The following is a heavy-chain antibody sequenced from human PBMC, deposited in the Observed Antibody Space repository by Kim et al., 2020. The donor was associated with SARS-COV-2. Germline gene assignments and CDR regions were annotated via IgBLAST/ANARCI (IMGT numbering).Heavy chain of an antibody. Sequence: SVKVSCKTSEDTFRNYGISWIRQAPGRGLEWMGGVIPILDTTMYAQMFQGRVTIIADEATGTVNLQLNSLKSEDTAIYYCATLAGTTSWFDPWGQGTLVTVSS. CDR3: ATLAGTTSWFDP. V-gene: IGHV1-69*13. CDR2: VIPILDTT. J-gene: IGHJ5*02. CDR1: EDTFRNYG. D-gene: IGHD1-1*01.